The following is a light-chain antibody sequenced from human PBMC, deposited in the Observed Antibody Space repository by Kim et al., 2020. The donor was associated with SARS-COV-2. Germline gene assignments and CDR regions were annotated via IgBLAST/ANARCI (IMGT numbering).Light chain of an antibody. CDR3: SSYTSSSGLMV. J-gene: IGLJ3*02. CDR2: EVT. Sequence: QSINISCTGTSSDIDDYNYVSWYQQHPGKAPKLMIYEVTKRPSGVSYRFSGSKSGNTASLTISGLQAEDEADYYCSSYTSSSGLMVFGGGTQLTVL. V-gene: IGLV2-14*01. CDR1: SSDIDDYNY.